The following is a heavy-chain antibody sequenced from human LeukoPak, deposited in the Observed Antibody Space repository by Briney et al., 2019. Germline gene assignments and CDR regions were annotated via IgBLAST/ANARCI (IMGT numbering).Heavy chain of an antibody. Sequence: GGSLRLSCAASGFTFSGYSMNWVRQAPGKGLEWVSSISSSSSYIYYADSVKGRFTISRDNAKNSLYLQMNSLRAEDTAVYYCAREGGSTKYHFDYWGQGTLVTVSS. CDR2: ISSSSSYI. V-gene: IGHV3-21*01. CDR1: GFTFSGYS. D-gene: IGHD2-8*01. J-gene: IGHJ4*02. CDR3: AREGGSTKYHFDY.